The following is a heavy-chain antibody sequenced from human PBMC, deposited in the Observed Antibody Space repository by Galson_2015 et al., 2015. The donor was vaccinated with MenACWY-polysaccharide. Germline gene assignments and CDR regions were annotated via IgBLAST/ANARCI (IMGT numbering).Heavy chain of an antibody. CDR3: AKDLRGGATAGSELDF. J-gene: IGHJ4*02. D-gene: IGHD1-26*01. V-gene: IGHV3-23*01. Sequence: KGRFTISRDNSKNTLSLQVNSLRAEDTAKYYCAKDLRGGATAGSELDFWGQGTLVTVSS.